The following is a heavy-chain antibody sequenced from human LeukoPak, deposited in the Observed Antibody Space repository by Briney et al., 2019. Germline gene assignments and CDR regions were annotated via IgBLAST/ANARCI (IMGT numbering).Heavy chain of an antibody. J-gene: IGHJ6*03. CDR3: ARSQGRRFLPTPPYMDV. V-gene: IGHV4-4*07. D-gene: IGHD1-26*01. CDR2: IYTSGST. CDR1: GGSISSYY. Sequence: PSETLSLTCTVSGGSISSYYWSWLRQPAGKGLEWIGRIYTSGSTNYNPSLKSRVTMSVDTSKNQFSLKLSSVTAADTAVYYCARSQGRRFLPTPPYMDVWGKGTTVTVSS.